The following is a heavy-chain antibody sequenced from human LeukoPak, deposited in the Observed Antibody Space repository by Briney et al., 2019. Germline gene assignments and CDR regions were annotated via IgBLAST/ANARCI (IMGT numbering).Heavy chain of an antibody. CDR3: ARESWSGYSTFDY. J-gene: IGHJ4*02. D-gene: IGHD3-3*01. CDR2: IIPIFGTA. CDR1: GGTFSSYA. Sequence: GASVKVSCKASGGTFSSYAISWVRQAPGQGLEWMGGIIPIFGTANYAQKFQGRVTITADKSTSTAYMELSSLRSEDTAVYYCARESWSGYSTFDYWGQGTLVTVSS. V-gene: IGHV1-69*06.